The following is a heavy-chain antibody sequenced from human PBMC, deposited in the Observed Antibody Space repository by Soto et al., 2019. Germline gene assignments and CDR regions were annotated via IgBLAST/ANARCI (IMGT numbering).Heavy chain of an antibody. D-gene: IGHD3-22*01. J-gene: IGHJ6*03. CDR3: ARDRGSGYPYYYYYYYMDV. CDR1: GGSISSYY. V-gene: IGHV4-59*01. Sequence: SETLSLTCTVSGGSISSYYWSWIRQPPGKGLEWIGYIYYSGSTNYNPSLKSRVTISVDTSKNQFSLKLSSVTAADTAVYYCARDRGSGYPYYYYYYYMDVWGKGTTVTVSS. CDR2: IYYSGST.